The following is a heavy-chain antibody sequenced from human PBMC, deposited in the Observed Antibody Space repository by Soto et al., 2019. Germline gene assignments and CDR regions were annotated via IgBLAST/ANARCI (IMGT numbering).Heavy chain of an antibody. CDR2: ISYDGSNK. CDR1: GFNFSSYG. CDR3: ANPYGDSYFDY. D-gene: IGHD4-17*01. V-gene: IGHV3-30*18. Sequence: PGGSLRLSCAASGFNFSSYGMHWVRQAPGKGLEWVAVISYDGSNKYYADSVKGRFTISRDNSKNTLYLQMNSLRAEDTAVYYCANPYGDSYFDYWGQGTLVTVSS. J-gene: IGHJ4*02.